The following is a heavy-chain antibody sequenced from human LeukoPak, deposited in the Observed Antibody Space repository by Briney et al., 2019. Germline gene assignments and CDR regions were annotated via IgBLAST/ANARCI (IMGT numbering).Heavy chain of an antibody. CDR2: ISSSGSTI. CDR3: AELGITMIGGV. Sequence: GGSLRLSCAASGFTLSNAWMNWVRQAPGNGLEWVSYISSSGSTIYYADSVKGRFTISRDNAKNSLYLQMDSLRAEDTAVYYCAELGITMIGGVWGKGTTVTISS. D-gene: IGHD3-10*02. CDR1: GFTLSNAW. V-gene: IGHV3-48*04. J-gene: IGHJ6*04.